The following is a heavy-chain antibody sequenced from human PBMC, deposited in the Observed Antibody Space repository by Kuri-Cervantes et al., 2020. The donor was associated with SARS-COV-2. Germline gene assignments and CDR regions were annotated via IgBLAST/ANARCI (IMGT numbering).Heavy chain of an antibody. CDR3: AGGYSSGWPDH. CDR1: GFTFSSDW. V-gene: IGHV3-7*01. J-gene: IGHJ5*02. Sequence: GESLKISCAASGFTFSSDWMTWVRKAPGKGLEWVASMKRDGSEKYYVDSVKGRFTISRDNAKNSLDLQMNSLRPDDTAVYYCAGGYSSGWPDHWGQGTQVTVSS. D-gene: IGHD6-19*01. CDR2: MKRDGSEK.